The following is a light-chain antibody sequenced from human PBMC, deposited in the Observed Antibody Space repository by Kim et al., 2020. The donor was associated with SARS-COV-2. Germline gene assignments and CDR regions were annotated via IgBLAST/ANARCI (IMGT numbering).Light chain of an antibody. Sequence: SSELTQDPAVSVALGQTVRITCQGDSLRSYYASWYQQKPGQAPVLVIYGKNNRPSGIPDRFSGSSSANTASLTITGAQPEDEADYYCNPRDSSGNHLVFG. CDR3: NPRDSSGNHLV. CDR1: SLRSYY. V-gene: IGLV3-19*01. J-gene: IGLJ3*02. CDR2: GKN.